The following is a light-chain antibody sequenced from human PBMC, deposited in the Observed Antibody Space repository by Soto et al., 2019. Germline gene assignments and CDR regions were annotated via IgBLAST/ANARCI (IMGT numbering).Light chain of an antibody. CDR2: AAS. Sequence: DIQMTQSPSSLSASVGDRVTITCRASQSISNYVNWYQQRLGKAPNLLIYAASSLQSGVPSRFSGSGSGRDLTLTISSMHPEDFATYYCQQSYHTLPLTFGGGNKVEI. CDR1: QSISNY. J-gene: IGKJ4*01. V-gene: IGKV1-39*01. CDR3: QQSYHTLPLT.